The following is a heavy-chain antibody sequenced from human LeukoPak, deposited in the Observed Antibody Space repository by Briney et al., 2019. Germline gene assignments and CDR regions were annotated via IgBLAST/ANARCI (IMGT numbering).Heavy chain of an antibody. Sequence: GGSLRLSCAASGFTFSGYVMTWVRQAPGKGLEWVSSISSSSSYIYYADSVKGRFTISRDNAKNSLYLQMNSLRAEDTAVYYCARDFPGYSSSWYDYWGQGTLVTVSA. V-gene: IGHV3-21*01. CDR2: ISSSSSYI. CDR3: ARDFPGYSSSWYDY. D-gene: IGHD6-13*01. J-gene: IGHJ4*02. CDR1: GFTFSGYV.